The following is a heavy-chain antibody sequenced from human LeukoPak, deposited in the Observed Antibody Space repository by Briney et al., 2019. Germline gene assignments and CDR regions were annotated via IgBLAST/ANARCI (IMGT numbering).Heavy chain of an antibody. CDR1: GFTFTSSA. V-gene: IGHV1-58*01. Sequence: SVKVSCKASGFTFTSSAVQWVRQARGLRLEWIGWIVVGSGNTNYAQKFQERVTITRHMSTSTAYMELSSLRSEDTAVYYCAAILAGAAPDYWGQGTLVTVSS. CDR3: AAILAGAAPDY. D-gene: IGHD6-6*01. J-gene: IGHJ4*02. CDR2: IVVGSGNT.